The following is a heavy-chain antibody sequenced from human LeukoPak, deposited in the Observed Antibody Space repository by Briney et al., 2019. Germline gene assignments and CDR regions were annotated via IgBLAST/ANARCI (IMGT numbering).Heavy chain of an antibody. CDR2: INGYGSST. J-gene: IGHJ4*02. CDR3: ARDAPGNTALDY. V-gene: IGHV3-74*01. CDR1: GFTFISYW. Sequence: GGSLRPSCAASGFTFISYWMHWVRQAPGKGLVWVSRINGYGSSTDFADSVKGRFTISRDNAKNTLYLQMNSQRAEDTAVYYCARDAPGNTALDYWGQGTLVTVSP. D-gene: IGHD5-18*01.